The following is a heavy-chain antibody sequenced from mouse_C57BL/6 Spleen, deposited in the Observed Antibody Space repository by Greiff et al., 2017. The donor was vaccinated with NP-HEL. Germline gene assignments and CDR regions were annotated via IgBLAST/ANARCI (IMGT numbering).Heavy chain of an antibody. J-gene: IGHJ2*01. Sequence: QVQLQQPGTELVKPGASVKLSCKASGYTFTSYWMHWVKQRPGQGLEWIGNINPSNGGTNYNEKFKSKATLTVDKSSSTAYMQLSSLTSEDSAVYYCARNPSIYYDYDGFDYWGQGTTLTVSS. CDR1: GYTFTSYW. CDR2: INPSNGGT. D-gene: IGHD2-4*01. V-gene: IGHV1-53*01. CDR3: ARNPSIYYDYDGFDY.